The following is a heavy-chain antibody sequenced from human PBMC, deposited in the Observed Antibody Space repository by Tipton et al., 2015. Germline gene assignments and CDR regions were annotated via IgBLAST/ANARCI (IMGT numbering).Heavy chain of an antibody. CDR3: ARRTVNPDGFDI. Sequence: TLSLTCSVSGGSISSGGYYWSWIRQHPGKGLEWIGYMYYSGNSYYNPSLKSRVTISVDTSKNQFSLKLNSVTAADTAVYYCARRTVNPDGFDIWGQGTMVTVSS. CDR1: GGSISSGGYY. D-gene: IGHD4-17*01. CDR2: MYYSGNS. J-gene: IGHJ3*02. V-gene: IGHV4-31*03.